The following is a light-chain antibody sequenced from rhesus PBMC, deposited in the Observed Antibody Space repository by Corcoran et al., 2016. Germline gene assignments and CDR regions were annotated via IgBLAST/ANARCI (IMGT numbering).Light chain of an antibody. J-gene: IGKJ4*01. CDR3: LQHSNWPLT. Sequence: EIVMTQSPATLSLSPGERATLSCRASQSVSSNLAWSQEQPGPAPRLVISGASSRDPGIADRCSGRWSGTVFTLTISSLEPEDVAVYDCLQHSNWPLTFGGGTKVELK. V-gene: IGKV3-24*01. CDR1: QSVSSN. CDR2: GAS.